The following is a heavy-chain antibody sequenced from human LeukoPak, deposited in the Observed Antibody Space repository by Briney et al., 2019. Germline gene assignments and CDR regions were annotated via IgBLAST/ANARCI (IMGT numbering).Heavy chain of an antibody. V-gene: IGHV4-34*01. CDR3: ARVGTGTDAFDI. CDR1: GGSFSGYY. Sequence: SETLSLTCAVYGGSFSGYYWSWIRQPPGNGLEWIGEINHSGSTNYNPSLKSRVTISVDTSKNQFSLKLSSVTAADTAVYYCARVGTGTDAFDIWGQGTMVTVSS. D-gene: IGHD1-1*01. J-gene: IGHJ3*02. CDR2: INHSGST.